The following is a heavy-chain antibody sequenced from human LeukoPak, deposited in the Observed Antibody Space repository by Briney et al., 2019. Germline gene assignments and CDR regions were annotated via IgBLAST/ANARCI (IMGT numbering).Heavy chain of an antibody. V-gene: IGHV3-23*01. CDR2: ISGSGGTT. Sequence: GGSLRLSCAASGFTFRNYAMTWVRQAPGKGLEWVSGISGSGGTTYYADSVKGRFTISRDNSKKTLYLLMNSLRAEDTAVYYCARDGSRWLQFPPFWYFDLWGRGTLVTVSS. J-gene: IGHJ2*01. CDR1: GFTFRNYA. CDR3: ARDGSRWLQFPPFWYFDL. D-gene: IGHD5-24*01.